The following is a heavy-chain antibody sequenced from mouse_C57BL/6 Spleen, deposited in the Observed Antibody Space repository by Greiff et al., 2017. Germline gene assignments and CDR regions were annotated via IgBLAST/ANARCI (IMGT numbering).Heavy chain of an antibody. CDR2: ISNQANGDTT. CDR3: ARLYGNYVWYFDV. D-gene: IGHD2-1*01. J-gene: IGHJ1*03. V-gene: IGHV7-3*01. Sequence: EVNVVESGGGLVQPGGSLSLSCAASGFTFTDYYMSWVRQPPGKALEWLGFISNQANGDTTEYSASVKGRLTISRDTSQSILYLQMNALSAEDSASYYCARLYGNYVWYFDVWGTGTTVTVAS. CDR1: GFTFTDYY.